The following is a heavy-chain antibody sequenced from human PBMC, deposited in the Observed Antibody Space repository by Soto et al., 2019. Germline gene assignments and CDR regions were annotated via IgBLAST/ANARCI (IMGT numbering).Heavy chain of an antibody. Sequence: DVQLAESGGGLVQPGGSLRLSCVASGQTFNRYWMSWVRQAPGKGLEWVANIKQDGSEEYYVDSVKGRFTISRDNAKKSLYLQMNSLRAEDTAMYYCVRTAFYSWSFDFYGMDVWGQGTTVIVSS. V-gene: IGHV3-7*03. D-gene: IGHD2-21*01. CDR3: VRTAFYSWSFDFYGMDV. CDR2: IKQDGSEE. J-gene: IGHJ6*02. CDR1: GQTFNRYW.